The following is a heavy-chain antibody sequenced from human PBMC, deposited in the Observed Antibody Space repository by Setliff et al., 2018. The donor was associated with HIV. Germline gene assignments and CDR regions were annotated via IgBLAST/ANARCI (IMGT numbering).Heavy chain of an antibody. V-gene: IGHV1-18*01. J-gene: IGHJ6*03. CDR2: IGTYNGDT. Sequence: ASVKVSCKASGYTFTSSGITWVRQAPGQGLEWMGWIGTYNGDTNYAQKFQGRVTMTTDTSTSTAYMELRSLISDDTAVYYCAREGLWFGDRGYYMDVWGTGAAVTVSS. CDR1: GYTFTSSG. CDR3: AREGLWFGDRGYYMDV. D-gene: IGHD3-10*01.